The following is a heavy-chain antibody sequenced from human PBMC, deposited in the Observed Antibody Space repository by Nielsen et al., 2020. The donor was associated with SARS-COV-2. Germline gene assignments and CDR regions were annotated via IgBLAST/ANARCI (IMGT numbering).Heavy chain of an antibody. D-gene: IGHD5/OR15-5a*01. CDR3: ACLEHRDAFDI. J-gene: IGHJ3*02. CDR2: IWYDGSNK. V-gene: IGHV3-33*01. Sequence: GESLKISCAASGFTFSSYGMHWVRQAPGKGLEWVAVIWYDGSNKYYADSVKGRFTISRDNSKNTLYLQMNSLRAEDTAVYYCACLEHRDAFDIWGQGTTVTVSS. CDR1: GFTFSSYG.